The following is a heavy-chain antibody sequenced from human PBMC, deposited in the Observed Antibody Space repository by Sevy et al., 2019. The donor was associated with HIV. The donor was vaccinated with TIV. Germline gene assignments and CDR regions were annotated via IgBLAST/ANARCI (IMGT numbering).Heavy chain of an antibody. D-gene: IGHD5-18*01. V-gene: IGHV3-66*01. Sequence: GGSLRLSCAASGFTVSSNYMTWVRQAPGKGLEGVSVIYSDGTTYHADSVKDRFTISRDNSKKTLFLEMNSLRAEDTAFYYCARGKSGYGYGLNSWGQGTLVTVSS. CDR3: ARGKSGYGYGLNS. CDR1: GFTVSSNY. CDR2: IYSDGTT. J-gene: IGHJ4*02.